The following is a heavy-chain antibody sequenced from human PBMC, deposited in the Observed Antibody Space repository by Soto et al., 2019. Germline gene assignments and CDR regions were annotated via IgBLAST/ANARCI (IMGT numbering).Heavy chain of an antibody. CDR2: FDPEDGET. J-gene: IGHJ4*02. Sequence: QVQLVQSGAEVKKPGASVKVSCKVSGYTLTELSMHWVRQAPGKGLEWMGGFDPEDGETIYAQKFQGRVTMTEDTATDTAYMELSSLRSEDTAVYYCATDRRKILWFGEVAGAFDYWGQGTLVTVSS. CDR1: GYTLTELS. V-gene: IGHV1-24*01. D-gene: IGHD3-10*01. CDR3: ATDRRKILWFGEVAGAFDY.